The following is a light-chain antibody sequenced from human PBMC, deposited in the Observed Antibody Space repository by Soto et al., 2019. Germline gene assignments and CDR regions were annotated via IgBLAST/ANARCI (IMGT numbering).Light chain of an antibody. Sequence: NFMLTQPHSVSESPGKTVIISCTRRSDGIASNSVQWYQQRPGSAPSTVIYEDNQRPSGVPDRFSGSTDGSSNSASLTISGLQTEDEADYYCQSYDSNTVVFGGGTKLTVL. CDR2: EDN. J-gene: IGLJ2*01. CDR1: SDGIASNS. V-gene: IGLV6-57*04. CDR3: QSYDSNTVV.